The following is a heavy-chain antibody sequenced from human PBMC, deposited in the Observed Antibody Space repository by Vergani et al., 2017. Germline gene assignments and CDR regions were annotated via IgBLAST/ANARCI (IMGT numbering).Heavy chain of an antibody. CDR2: IYSGGST. J-gene: IGHJ3*02. V-gene: IGHV3-53*01. Sequence: EVQLVESGGGLIQPGGSLRLSCAASGFTVSSNYMSCVRQAPGKGLEWVSVIYSGGSTYYADSVKGRFTISRDNSKNTLYLQMNSLRAEDTAVYFCARDRWYYYDSSGYRDAFDIWGQGTMVTVSS. D-gene: IGHD3-22*01. CDR1: GFTVSSNY. CDR3: ARDRWYYYDSSGYRDAFDI.